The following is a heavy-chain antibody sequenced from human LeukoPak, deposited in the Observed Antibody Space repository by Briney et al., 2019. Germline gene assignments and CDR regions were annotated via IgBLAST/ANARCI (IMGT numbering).Heavy chain of an antibody. J-gene: IGHJ4*02. V-gene: IGHV3-33*01. Sequence: GRSLRLSCAASGFTFSNYGMHWVRQAPGKGLEWVALIWYDGSNKYYADSVRGRFTISRDNSKNTLYLQMKSLRVEDTAVYYCARAGVGAIYYFDYWGQGTLVTVS. CDR1: GFTFSNYG. CDR2: IWYDGSNK. D-gene: IGHD1-26*01. CDR3: ARAGVGAIYYFDY.